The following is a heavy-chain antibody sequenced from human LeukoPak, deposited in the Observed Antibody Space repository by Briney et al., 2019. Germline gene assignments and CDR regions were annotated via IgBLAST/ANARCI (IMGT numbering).Heavy chain of an antibody. J-gene: IGHJ4*02. Sequence: GRSLRLSCAASGFTFDDYAMHWVRHAPGKGLEWVAGISWDGGSIYYADSVKGRFTISRDNAKNSLYLQMNGLRAEDTALYYCVKDRLRTYSHFDYWGQGTLVTVSS. CDR2: ISWDGGSI. CDR3: VKDRLRTYSHFDY. V-gene: IGHV3-9*01. D-gene: IGHD2-15*01. CDR1: GFTFDDYA.